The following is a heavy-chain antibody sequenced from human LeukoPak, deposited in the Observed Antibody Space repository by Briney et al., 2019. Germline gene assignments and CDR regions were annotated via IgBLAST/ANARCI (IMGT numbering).Heavy chain of an antibody. V-gene: IGHV3-13*01. CDR2: IGTAGDT. CDR3: AKDLIVVVVAATPFDY. J-gene: IGHJ4*02. Sequence: PGGSLRLSCAASGFTFSSYDMHWVRQATGKGLEWVSAIGTAGDTYYPGSVKGRFTISRENAKNSLYLQMNSLRAEDTAVYYCAKDLIVVVVAATPFDYWGQGTLVTVSS. CDR1: GFTFSSYD. D-gene: IGHD2-15*01.